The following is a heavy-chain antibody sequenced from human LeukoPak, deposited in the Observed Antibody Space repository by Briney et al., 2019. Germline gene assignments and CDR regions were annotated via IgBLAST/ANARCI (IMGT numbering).Heavy chain of an antibody. CDR3: AREARQGGLGDYIPLDY. CDR2: IRYDGSNK. D-gene: IGHD4-17*01. CDR1: GFIFSSYG. Sequence: GGSLRLSCAASGFIFSSYGMHWVRQAPGKGLEWVAFIRYDGSNKYYADSVKGRFTISRDNSKNTLYLQMNSLRAEDTAVYYCAREARQGGLGDYIPLDYWGQGTLVTVSS. V-gene: IGHV3-30*02. J-gene: IGHJ4*02.